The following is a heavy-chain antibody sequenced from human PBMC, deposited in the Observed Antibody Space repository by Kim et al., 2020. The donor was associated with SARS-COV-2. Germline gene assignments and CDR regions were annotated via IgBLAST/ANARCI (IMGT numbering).Heavy chain of an antibody. Sequence: GGSLRLSCAASGFTFSSYAMSWVRQAPGKGLEWVSVIYSGGSSTYYADSVKGRFTISRDNSKNTLYLQMNSLRAEDTAVYYCAKRHYDYGWGQGTTVTVS. CDR1: GFTFSSYA. D-gene: IGHD3-16*01. V-gene: IGHV3-23*03. CDR3: AKRHYDYG. J-gene: IGHJ6*02. CDR2: IYSGGSST.